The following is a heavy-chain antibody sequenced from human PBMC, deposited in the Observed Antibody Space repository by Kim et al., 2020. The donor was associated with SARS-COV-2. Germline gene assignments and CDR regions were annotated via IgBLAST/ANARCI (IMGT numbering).Heavy chain of an antibody. CDR1: GFTVSSNY. V-gene: IGHV3-53*01. CDR3: ARALTGRPSSWYLGWFDP. J-gene: IGHJ5*02. D-gene: IGHD6-13*01. CDR2: IYSGGST. Sequence: GGSLRLSCAASGFTVSSNYMSWVRQAPGKGLEWVSVIYSGGSTYYADSVKGRFTISRDNSKNTLYLQMNSLRAEDTAVYYCARALTGRPSSWYLGWFDPWGQGTLVTVSS.